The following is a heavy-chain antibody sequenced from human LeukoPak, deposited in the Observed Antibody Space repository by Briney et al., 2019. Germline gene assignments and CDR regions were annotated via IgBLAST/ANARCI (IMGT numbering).Heavy chain of an antibody. J-gene: IGHJ5*02. V-gene: IGHV4-30-4*01. CDR2: IYYSGTT. Sequence: PSQTLSLTCTVSGGSISSGDYYWSWIRQPPGKGLEWIGYIYYSGTTYYNPSLKSRVTISVDTSKNQFSLKLSSVTAADTGVYYCPRAPYYYESSGYSWGQGTLVTVSS. CDR3: PRAPYYYESSGYS. D-gene: IGHD3-22*01. CDR1: GGSISSGDYY.